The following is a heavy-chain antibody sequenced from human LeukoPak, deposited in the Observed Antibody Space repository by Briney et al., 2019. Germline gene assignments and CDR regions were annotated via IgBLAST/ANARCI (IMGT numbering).Heavy chain of an antibody. CDR1: GFTVSSNY. CDR2: ISGSGGST. CDR3: AKDIPYYYGSGSYYNAY. V-gene: IGHV3-23*01. Sequence: GGSLRLSCAASGFTVSSNYMSWVRQAPGKGLEWVSAISGSGGSTYYTDSVKGRFTISRDNSKNTLYLQMNSLRAEDTAVYYCAKDIPYYYGSGSYYNAYWGQGTLVTVSS. J-gene: IGHJ4*02. D-gene: IGHD3-10*01.